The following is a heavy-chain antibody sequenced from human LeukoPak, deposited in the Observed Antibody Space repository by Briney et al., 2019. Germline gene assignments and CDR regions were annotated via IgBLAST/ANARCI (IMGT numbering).Heavy chain of an antibody. CDR1: GFTFSSYG. CDR3: VRAAYDSTGYLTL. Sequence: GGSLRLSCAASGFTFSSYGMHWVRQAPGKGLEWVAVIWYDGSNKYHADPVKGRFTISRDNSKNKLYLQMNGLRAEDTAVYYCVRAAYDSTGYLTLWGQGTLVTVSS. J-gene: IGHJ4*02. V-gene: IGHV3-33*01. D-gene: IGHD3-22*01. CDR2: IWYDGSNK.